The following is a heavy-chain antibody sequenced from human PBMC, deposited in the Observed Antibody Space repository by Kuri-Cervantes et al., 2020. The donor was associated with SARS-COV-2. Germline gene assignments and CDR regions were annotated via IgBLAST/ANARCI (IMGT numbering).Heavy chain of an antibody. CDR1: GGSISSYY. V-gene: IGHV4-34*01. J-gene: IGHJ6*02. D-gene: IGHD3-3*01. CDR2: INHSGST. Sequence: ESLKISCTVSGGSISSYYWSWIRQPPGKGLEWIGEINHSGSTNYNPSLKSRVTISVDTSKNQFFLKLSSVTAADTAVYYCARGLDFWSGYPSYYYYGMDVWGQGTTVTVSS. CDR3: ARGLDFWSGYPSYYYYGMDV.